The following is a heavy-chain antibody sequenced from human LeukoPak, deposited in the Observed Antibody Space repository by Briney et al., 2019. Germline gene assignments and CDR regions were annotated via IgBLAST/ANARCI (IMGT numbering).Heavy chain of an antibody. J-gene: IGHJ6*02. V-gene: IGHV4-30-2*01. CDR1: GGSISSGGYS. CDR2: IYHSGST. CDR3: ARDQLLRSQSSYYYYGMDV. Sequence: TSETLSLTCAVSGGSISSGGYSWSWIRQPPGKGLEWIGYIYHSGSTYYNPSLKSRVTISVDTSKNQFSLKLSSVTAADTAVYYCARDQLLRSQSSYYYYGMDVWGQGTTVTVSS. D-gene: IGHD2-2*01.